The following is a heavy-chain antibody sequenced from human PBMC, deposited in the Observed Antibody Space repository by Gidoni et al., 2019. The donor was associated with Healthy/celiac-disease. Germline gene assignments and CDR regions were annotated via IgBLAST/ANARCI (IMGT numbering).Heavy chain of an antibody. D-gene: IGHD6-19*01. J-gene: IGHJ4*02. CDR1: GFTFSSYS. V-gene: IGHV3-21*01. CDR3: ARERLAVAGGFDY. CDR2: ISSSSSYI. Sequence: EVQLVESGGGLVKPGGSLRLSCAASGFTFSSYSMNWVRQAPGKGLEWVSSISSSSSYIYYADSVKGRFTISRDNAKNSLYLQMNSLRAEDTAVYYCARERLAVAGGFDYWGQGTLVTVSS.